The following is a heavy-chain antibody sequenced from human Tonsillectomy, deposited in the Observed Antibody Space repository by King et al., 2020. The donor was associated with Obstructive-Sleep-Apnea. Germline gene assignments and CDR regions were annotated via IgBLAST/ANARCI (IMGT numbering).Heavy chain of an antibody. CDR3: TRDPYSYFDY. CDR2: VYYSGST. J-gene: IGHJ4*02. CDR1: GGSISSSSYY. V-gene: IGHV4-39*07. D-gene: IGHD2-21*01. Sequence: QLQESGPGLVKPSETLSLTCTVSGGSISSSSYYWGWIRQPPGKGLEWIGSVYYSGSTYYNPSLKSRVTISVDRSKNQFSLKLSSLTAADTAVYYCTRDPYSYFDYWGQGTLVTVSS.